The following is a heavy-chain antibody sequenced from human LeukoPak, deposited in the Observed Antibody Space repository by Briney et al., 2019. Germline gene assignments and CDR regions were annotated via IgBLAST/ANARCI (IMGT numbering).Heavy chain of an antibody. CDR3: ARHAGSSGWYGREGYYYYYMDV. Sequence: SETLSVTCTVSGGSISSYYWSWIRQPPGKGLEWIGYIYYSGSTNYNPSLKSRVTISVDTSKNQFSLKLSSVTAADTAVYYCARHAGSSGWYGREGYYYYYMDVWGKGTTVTVSS. J-gene: IGHJ6*03. V-gene: IGHV4-59*08. CDR1: GGSISSYY. D-gene: IGHD6-19*01. CDR2: IYYSGST.